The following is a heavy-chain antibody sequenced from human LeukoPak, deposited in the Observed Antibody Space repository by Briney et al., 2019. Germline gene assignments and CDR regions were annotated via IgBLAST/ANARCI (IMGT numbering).Heavy chain of an antibody. CDR3: ARGGTMVRGVIFH. D-gene: IGHD3-10*01. CDR2: INHSGST. J-gene: IGHJ4*02. CDR1: GGSFSGYY. V-gene: IGHV4-34*01. Sequence: SETLSLTCAVYGGSFSGYYWSWIRQPPGKGLEGIGEINHSGSTNYKPSLRSGVTISVDTSKNQFSLKLSSVTAADTAVYYCARGGTMVRGVIFHWGQGTLVTVSS.